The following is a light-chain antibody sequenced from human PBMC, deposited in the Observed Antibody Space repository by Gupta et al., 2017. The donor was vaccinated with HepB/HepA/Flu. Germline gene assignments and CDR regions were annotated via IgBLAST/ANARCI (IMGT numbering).Light chain of an antibody. J-gene: IGKJ1*01. CDR2: AAS. V-gene: IGKV1-39*01. CDR1: QSIARY. Sequence: DIQMTQSPSSLSASGGDRVTIPCRASQSIARYVNWYQQKPGKAPKLLIYAASSLQGGVPSRFSGSGCGTDFILTISRRQPEDFADYYCQQKDSIPWTFGRGTKVEIK. CDR3: QQKDSIPWT.